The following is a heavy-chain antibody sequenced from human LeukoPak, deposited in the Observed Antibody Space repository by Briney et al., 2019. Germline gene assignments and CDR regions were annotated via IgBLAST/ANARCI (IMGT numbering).Heavy chain of an antibody. CDR3: ARDKRSKDIVVVPAAVDY. CDR1: GFTFSSYS. Sequence: GGYLRLSCAASGFTFSSYSMNWVRQAPGKGLEWVSSISSSSSYIYYADSVKGRFTISRDNAKNSLYLQMNSLRAEDTAVYYCARDKRSKDIVVVPAAVDYWGQGTLVTVSS. J-gene: IGHJ4*02. CDR2: ISSSSSYI. V-gene: IGHV3-21*01. D-gene: IGHD2-2*01.